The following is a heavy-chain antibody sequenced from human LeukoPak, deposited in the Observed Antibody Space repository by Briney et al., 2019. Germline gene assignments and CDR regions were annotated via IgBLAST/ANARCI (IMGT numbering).Heavy chain of an antibody. CDR1: GFTFSSYE. CDR2: ISSSGSTI. J-gene: IGHJ4*02. V-gene: IGHV3-48*03. CDR3: ARAKKSTIFSLYYFDY. Sequence: GGSLILSCAASGFTFSSYEINWVRQAPGKGLEWVSYISSSGSTIYYADSVKGRFTISRDNAKNSLYLQMNSLRAEDTAVYYCARAKKSTIFSLYYFDYWGQGTLVTVSS. D-gene: IGHD3-9*01.